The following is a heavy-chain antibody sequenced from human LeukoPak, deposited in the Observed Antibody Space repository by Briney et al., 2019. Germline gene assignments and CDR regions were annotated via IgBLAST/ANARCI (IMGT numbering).Heavy chain of an antibody. J-gene: IGHJ4*02. D-gene: IGHD3-10*01. CDR2: IKQGGGEI. CDR1: GFTFSRYW. CDR3: ARDREFESGSEGDY. Sequence: SGGSLRLSCVGSGFTFSRYWMSWVRQAPGKGLEYVTLIKQGGGEIYHLDSVKGRFTISRDDAKNSLYLQMNSLRVEDTAVYYCARDREFESGSEGDYWGQGTLVTVSS. V-gene: IGHV3-7*01.